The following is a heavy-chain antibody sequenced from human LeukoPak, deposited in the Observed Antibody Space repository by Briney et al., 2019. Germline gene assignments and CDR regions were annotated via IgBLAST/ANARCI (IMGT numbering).Heavy chain of an antibody. CDR3: VKQRSAVLAAAANY. V-gene: IGHV3-23*01. J-gene: IGHJ4*02. CDR2: ISGIGDST. CDR1: GFTFSSFA. D-gene: IGHD2-15*01. Sequence: AGGSLRLSCTASGFTFSSFAMSWVRQAPGKGLEWVSSISGIGDSTFYRGSVKGRFTISRDNSNNTLYLHMNSLRDEDTARYYCVKQRSAVLAAAANYWGLGTLVTVSS.